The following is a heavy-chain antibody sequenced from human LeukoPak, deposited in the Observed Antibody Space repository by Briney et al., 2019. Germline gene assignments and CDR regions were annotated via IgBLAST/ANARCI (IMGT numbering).Heavy chain of an antibody. Sequence: GGSLRLSCVASRFIFSDYYMSWIRQAPGKGLEWVSYISSSGSTIYYADSVKGRFTISRDNAKNSLYLQMNSLRAEDTAVYYCARHQRGFPYYYDSSGYLDAFDIWGQGTMVTVSS. D-gene: IGHD3-22*01. J-gene: IGHJ3*02. CDR3: ARHQRGFPYYYDSSGYLDAFDI. CDR1: RFIFSDYY. CDR2: ISSSGSTI. V-gene: IGHV3-11*01.